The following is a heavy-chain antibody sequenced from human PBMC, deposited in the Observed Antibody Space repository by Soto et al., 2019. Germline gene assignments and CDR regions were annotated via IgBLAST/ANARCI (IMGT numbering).Heavy chain of an antibody. Sequence: SETLSLTCTVSGGSISSGDYYWSWIRQPPGKGLEWIGYIYYSGSTYYNPSLKSRVTISVDTSKNQFSLKLSSVTAADTAVYYCARDRVLLWFGELYAHNHYYYYYGMDVWGQGTTVTVSS. CDR3: ARDRVLLWFGELYAHNHYYYYYGMDV. CDR2: IYYSGST. V-gene: IGHV4-30-4*01. D-gene: IGHD3-10*01. J-gene: IGHJ6*02. CDR1: GGSISSGDYY.